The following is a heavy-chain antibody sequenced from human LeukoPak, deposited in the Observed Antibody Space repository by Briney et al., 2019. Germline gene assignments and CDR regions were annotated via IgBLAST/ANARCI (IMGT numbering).Heavy chain of an antibody. D-gene: IGHD2-21*02. CDR2: IHGDGST. Sequence: PGGSLRLSCAASGFTVSSKYMSWVRQAPGKGLEWGSVIHGDGSTYYADSVKGRFTISRDNSKNTLYLQMNSLRAEDTAVYYCARGKSSDCTCIDYWGQGTLVTVSS. J-gene: IGHJ4*02. CDR1: GFTVSSKY. CDR3: ARGKSSDCTCIDY. V-gene: IGHV3-53*01.